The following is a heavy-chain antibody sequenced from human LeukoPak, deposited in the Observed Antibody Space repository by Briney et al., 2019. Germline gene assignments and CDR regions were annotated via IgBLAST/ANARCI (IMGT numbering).Heavy chain of an antibody. D-gene: IGHD4-17*01. CDR1: GYIFSSYA. CDR2: SNAGNGGT. V-gene: IGHV1-3*02. J-gene: IGHJ4*02. CDR3: ARSSTDTTGGWNRAPRSPDDY. Sequence: ASVKLSCKASGYIFSSYALHWVRQAPGQRLEWMGWSNAGNGGTKYSQELEGRLTFSRDTSASLGYMELRSLRSDDTAVYYCARSSTDTTGGWNRAPRSPDDYWGQGTLVTVSS.